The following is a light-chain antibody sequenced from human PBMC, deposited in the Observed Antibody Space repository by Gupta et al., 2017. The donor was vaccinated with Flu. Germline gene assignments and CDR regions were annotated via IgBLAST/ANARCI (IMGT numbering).Light chain of an antibody. CDR2: KAS. Sequence: DIQMTQSPSTLSASVGDRVTITCRASQSISSWLAWYQQKPGKAPKLLIYKASILESGVPSRFSGSGSGTEFTLTISSLQPDDFATYYCQQYSSDSPRPFGQGTKVEIK. V-gene: IGKV1-5*03. J-gene: IGKJ1*01. CDR3: QQYSSDSPRP. CDR1: QSISSW.